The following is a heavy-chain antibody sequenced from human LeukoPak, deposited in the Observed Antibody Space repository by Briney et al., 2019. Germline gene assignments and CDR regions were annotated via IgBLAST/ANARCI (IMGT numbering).Heavy chain of an antibody. CDR3: ARDFIGANYYYAMDV. D-gene: IGHD4/OR15-4a*01. J-gene: IGHJ6*04. CDR2: ISAYIGNT. CDR1: GYTFTSYG. Sequence: GASVKVSCKASGYTFTSYGISWVRQAPGQGLEWMGWISAYIGNTNYAQNLQGRVTMTTDTSTSTAYMELRSLRSDDTAVYYCARDFIGANYYYAMDVWGKGTTVTVSS. V-gene: IGHV1-18*04.